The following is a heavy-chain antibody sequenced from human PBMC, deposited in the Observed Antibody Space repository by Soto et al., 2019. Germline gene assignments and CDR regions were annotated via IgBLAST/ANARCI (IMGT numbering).Heavy chain of an antibody. CDR3: ARELLPYYYYGMDV. D-gene: IGHD2-15*01. Sequence: GGSLRLSCAASGFTFSDYYMSWVRQAPGKGLEWVANIKQDGSEKYYVDSVKGRFTISRDNAKNSLYLQMNSLRAEDTAVYYCARELLPYYYYGMDVWGQGTTVTVSS. V-gene: IGHV3-7*03. CDR2: IKQDGSEK. J-gene: IGHJ6*02. CDR1: GFTFSDYY.